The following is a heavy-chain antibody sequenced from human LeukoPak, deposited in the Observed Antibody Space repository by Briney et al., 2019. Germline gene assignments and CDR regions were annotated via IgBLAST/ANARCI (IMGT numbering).Heavy chain of an antibody. CDR3: VGGHYYYYMDV. V-gene: IGHV1-18*01. Sequence: ASVKVSCKASGYTFTSYGISWVRQAPGQGLEWMGWISAYNGNTNYAQKFQGRVTMTRDTSISTAYMELSGLRSDDTAVYYCVGGHYYYYMDVWGKGTTVTVSS. D-gene: IGHD3-16*01. CDR2: ISAYNGNT. CDR1: GYTFTSYG. J-gene: IGHJ6*03.